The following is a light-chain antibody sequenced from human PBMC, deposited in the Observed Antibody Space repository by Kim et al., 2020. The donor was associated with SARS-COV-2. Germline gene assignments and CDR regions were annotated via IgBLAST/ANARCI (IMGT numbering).Light chain of an antibody. CDR3: QQYDNWPPYT. J-gene: IGKJ2*01. Sequence: EVVMTQSPATLSVSPGERATLSCRASQSVSTNLAWYQQQPGQAPRLLIYGASTRATGIPARFSGSGSGTEFTLIISSLQSEDFAVYYCQQYDNWPPYTFGQGTKLEI. CDR1: QSVSTN. V-gene: IGKV3-15*01. CDR2: GAS.